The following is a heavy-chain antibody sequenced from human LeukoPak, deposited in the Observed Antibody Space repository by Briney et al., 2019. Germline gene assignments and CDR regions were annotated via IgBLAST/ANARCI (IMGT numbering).Heavy chain of an antibody. Sequence: PSETLSLTCTVSGGSISSYYWSWIRQPPGKGLEWIGYIYYSGSTNYNPSLKSRVTMSVDTSKQFSLKLSSVTAADTAVYYCARQSPGYYMDVWGKGTTVTVSS. CDR1: GGSISSYY. CDR3: ARQSPGYYMDV. CDR2: IYYSGST. V-gene: IGHV4-59*08. J-gene: IGHJ6*03.